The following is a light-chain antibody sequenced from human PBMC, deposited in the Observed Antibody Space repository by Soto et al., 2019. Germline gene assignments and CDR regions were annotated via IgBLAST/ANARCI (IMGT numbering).Light chain of an antibody. CDR2: DAS. V-gene: IGKV1-5*01. Sequence: DIQMTQSPSSLSASVGDKVTITCQTSQNISKFLSWYQQRPGKAPKLLIYDASSLESGVPSRFSGSGSGTEFTLTISSLQPDDFATYYCQQYNHYSGLTFGGGTKVEIK. J-gene: IGKJ4*01. CDR3: QQYNHYSGLT. CDR1: QNISKF.